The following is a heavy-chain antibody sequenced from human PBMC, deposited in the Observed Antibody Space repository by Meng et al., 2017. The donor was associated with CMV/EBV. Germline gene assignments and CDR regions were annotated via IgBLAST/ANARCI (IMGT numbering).Heavy chain of an antibody. D-gene: IGHD3-10*01. V-gene: IGHV1-2*02. CDR3: ASARLTMGGTPY. CDR2: INPNSGGR. CDR1: GETFIGYY. J-gene: IGHJ4*02. Sequence: SCNAAGETFIGYYMHWWRQAAGQGLEWMGGINPNSGGRNNAQKFQCRVTRTRDTSISTGYMELRRLRSEDTAVYYCASARLTMGGTPYWGQGTLVTVSS.